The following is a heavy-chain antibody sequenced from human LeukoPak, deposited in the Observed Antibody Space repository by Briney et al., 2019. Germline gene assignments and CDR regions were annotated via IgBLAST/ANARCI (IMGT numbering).Heavy chain of an antibody. CDR2: INPSAGST. D-gene: IGHD3-10*01. Sequence: ASVKVSCKASGYTFNNYYMHWVRQAPGQGLEWMGIINPSAGSTSYAQKFQGRVTITADESTSTAYMELSSLRSEDTAVYYCARDGGSGSYFPHYYYYMDVWGKGTTVTISS. J-gene: IGHJ6*03. CDR1: GYTFNNYY. V-gene: IGHV1-46*02. CDR3: ARDGGSGSYFPHYYYYMDV.